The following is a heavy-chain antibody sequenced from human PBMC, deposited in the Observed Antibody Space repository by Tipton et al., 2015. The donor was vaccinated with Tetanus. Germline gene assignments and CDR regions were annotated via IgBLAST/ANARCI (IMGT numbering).Heavy chain of an antibody. CDR2: VHYSGRT. D-gene: IGHD3-16*01. V-gene: IGHV4-61*08. J-gene: IGHJ5*02. Sequence: LRLSCTVSGGSVRSGDYDWNWIRQPPGKGLEWIGYVHYSGRTNKSPSLKSRVTLSIDRSKNRFSLKLDSVTAADTAIYYCARALKQGANWFDPWGQGTLVTVSS. CDR3: ARALKQGANWFDP. CDR1: GGSVRSGDYD.